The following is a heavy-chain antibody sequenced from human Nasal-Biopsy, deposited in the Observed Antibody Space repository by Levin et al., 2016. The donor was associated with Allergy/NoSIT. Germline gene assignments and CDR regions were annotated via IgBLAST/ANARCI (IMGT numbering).Heavy chain of an antibody. Sequence: GESLKISCAASGLTFIDAWMSWVRQAPGKGLEWVGRIKSKGSGGTIDYGVPVKGRFTISRDDAENTIYLQLNSLKTEDSGVYYCAYNEKPFYGVNVWGQGTTVTVSS. J-gene: IGHJ6*02. CDR2: IKSKGSGGTI. V-gene: IGHV3-15*01. CDR3: AYNEKPFYGVNV. D-gene: IGHD1-14*01. CDR1: GLTFIDAW.